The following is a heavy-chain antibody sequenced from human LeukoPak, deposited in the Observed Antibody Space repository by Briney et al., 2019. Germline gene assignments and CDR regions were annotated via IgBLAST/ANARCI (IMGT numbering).Heavy chain of an antibody. CDR2: ISSSGSTI. V-gene: IGHV3-48*03. J-gene: IGHJ4*02. CDR1: GFTFSSYE. Sequence: PGGSLRLSCAASGFTFSSYEMNWVRQAPGKGLEWVSYISSSGSTIYYADSVKGRFTISRDNAKNSLYLQMNSLRAEDTAVYYCARAQPKQWPNYGSLDYWGQGTLVTVSS. D-gene: IGHD6-19*01. CDR3: ARAQPKQWPNYGSLDY.